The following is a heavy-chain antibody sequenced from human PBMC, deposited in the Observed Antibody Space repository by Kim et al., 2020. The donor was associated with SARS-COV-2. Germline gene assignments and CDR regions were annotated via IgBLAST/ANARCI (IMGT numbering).Heavy chain of an antibody. V-gene: IGHV3-72*01. J-gene: IGHJ4*02. D-gene: IGHD1-26*01. Sequence: GGSLRLSCGTSGFTFSDHHMDWVRQAPGKGLEWVGRSKNKAKSYTTEYAASVKGRFTISRDDSKNSLDLQMNSLKAEDTAVYYCSRVQNSERYSFDCWGQGTLVTVSS. CDR2: SKNKAKSYTT. CDR1: GFTFSDHH. CDR3: SRVQNSERYSFDC.